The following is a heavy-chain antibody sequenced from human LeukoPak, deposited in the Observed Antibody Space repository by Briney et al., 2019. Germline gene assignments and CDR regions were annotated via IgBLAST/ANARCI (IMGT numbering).Heavy chain of an antibody. CDR1: GGSISSYY. Sequence: SETLSLTCTVSGGSISSYYWSWIRQPPGKGLEWIGYIYYSGSTNYNPSLKSRVTISVDTSKNQFSLKLSLVTAADTAVYYCARAPHLSSTRGFFSYYYYYMDVWGKGTTVTVSS. V-gene: IGHV4-59*01. D-gene: IGHD3-22*01. CDR3: ARAPHLSSTRGFFSYYYYYMDV. CDR2: IYYSGST. J-gene: IGHJ6*03.